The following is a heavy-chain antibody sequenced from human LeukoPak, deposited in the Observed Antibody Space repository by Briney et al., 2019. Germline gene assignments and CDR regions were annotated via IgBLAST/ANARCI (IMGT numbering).Heavy chain of an antibody. CDR3: ARISRMDTAMVRDAFDI. V-gene: IGHV4-4*07. D-gene: IGHD5-18*01. CDR2: IYTSGST. J-gene: IGHJ3*02. Sequence: SETLSLTCTVSGGSISSYYWSWIRQPAGKGLEWIGRIYTSGSTNYNPSLKSRVTMSVDTSKNQFSLKLSSVTAADTAVYYCARISRMDTAMVRDAFDIWGQGTMATVSS. CDR1: GGSISSYY.